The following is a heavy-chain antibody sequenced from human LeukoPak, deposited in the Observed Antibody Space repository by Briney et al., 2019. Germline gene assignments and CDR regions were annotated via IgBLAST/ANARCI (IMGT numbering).Heavy chain of an antibody. J-gene: IGHJ6*02. Sequence: GGSLRLSCAASGFTVGTNSMSWVRQSPGKGLEWVSAISGSGDSTYYADSVKGRFTISRDNSKNTLNLQMNSLRAEDTAVYYCARARYYYGSGGVWGQGTTVTVSS. D-gene: IGHD3-10*01. CDR2: ISGSGDST. CDR1: GFTVGTNS. V-gene: IGHV3-23*01. CDR3: ARARYYYGSGGV.